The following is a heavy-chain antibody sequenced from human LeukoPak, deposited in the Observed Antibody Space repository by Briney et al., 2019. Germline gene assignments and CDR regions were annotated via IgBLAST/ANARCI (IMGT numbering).Heavy chain of an antibody. D-gene: IGHD1-7*01. J-gene: IGHJ4*02. Sequence: ASVKVSCKVSGYTLTELSIHWVRQAPGKGLGWMGGFDPEDDEIIYAQRFQGRVTMTEDASTDTAYMELRSLRSEDTAVYYCATETGNFYFYSWGQGTLVTVSS. V-gene: IGHV1-24*01. CDR3: ATETGNFYFYS. CDR2: FDPEDDEI. CDR1: GYTLTELS.